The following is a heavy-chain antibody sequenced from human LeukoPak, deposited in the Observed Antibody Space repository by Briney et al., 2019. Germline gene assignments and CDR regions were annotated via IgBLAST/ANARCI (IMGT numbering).Heavy chain of an antibody. D-gene: IGHD4-11*01. CDR3: ARHMTTVTTMGNIWFDP. Sequence: SETLSLTCTVSGGSISSSSYYWGWIRQPPGKGLEWIGSIYYSGSTYYNPSLKSRVTISVYTSKNQFSLKLSSVTSAATAVYYCARHMTTVTTMGNIWFDPWGQGTLVTVSS. CDR1: GGSISSSSYY. V-gene: IGHV4-39*01. CDR2: IYYSGST. J-gene: IGHJ5*02.